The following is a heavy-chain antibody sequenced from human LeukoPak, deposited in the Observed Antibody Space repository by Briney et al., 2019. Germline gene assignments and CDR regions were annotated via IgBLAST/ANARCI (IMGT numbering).Heavy chain of an antibody. CDR1: GFTFTSYG. D-gene: IGHD3-10*01. CDR2: ITYDGYYK. J-gene: IGHJ4*02. V-gene: IGHV3-30*03. CDR3: ARDLSPVVRASPMGY. Sequence: PGGSLRLSCAASGFTFTSYGMHWVRQAPGKGLEWVALITYDGYYKYYSDSVKGRFTISSDTSKNTLYLQMNSLRAEDTAVYYCARDLSPVVRASPMGYWGQGTLVTFS.